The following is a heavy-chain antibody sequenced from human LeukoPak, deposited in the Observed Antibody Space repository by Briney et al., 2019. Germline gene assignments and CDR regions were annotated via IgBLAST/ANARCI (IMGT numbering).Heavy chain of an antibody. Sequence: GGSLKLSCAASGFTFSGSAMHWVRQASGKGLEWVGRIRSKANSYATAYAASVKGRFTISRDDSKNTAYLQMNSLKTEDTAVYYCTTSDTAMVTYSLRNDYWGQGTLVTVSS. CDR3: TTSDTAMVTYSLRNDY. J-gene: IGHJ4*02. CDR1: GFTFSGSA. CDR2: IRSKANSYAT. D-gene: IGHD5-18*01. V-gene: IGHV3-73*01.